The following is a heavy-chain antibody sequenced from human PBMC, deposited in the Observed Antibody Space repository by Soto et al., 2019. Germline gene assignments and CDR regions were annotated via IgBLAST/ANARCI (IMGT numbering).Heavy chain of an antibody. D-gene: IGHD6-13*01. CDR2: IVPIYRTA. CDR3: VRDSGAKLSSS. CDR1: GGTFSSCR. V-gene: IGHV1-69*13. Sequence: SVKVSCKASGGTFSSCRINWVRQAPGQGLEWVGGIVPIYRTADYAQKFQGRVTITADESARTSYMELRSPKSQDTAVYYCVRDSGAKLSSSWGQGTLVTVSS. J-gene: IGHJ4*02.